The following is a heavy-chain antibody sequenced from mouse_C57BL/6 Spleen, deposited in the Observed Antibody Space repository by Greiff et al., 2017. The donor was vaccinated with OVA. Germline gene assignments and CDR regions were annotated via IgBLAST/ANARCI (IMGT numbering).Heavy chain of an antibody. CDR3: AKGGGSSYDY. CDR2: IDPSDSYT. J-gene: IGHJ2*01. CDR1: GYTFTSYW. Sequence: QVHVKQSGAELVKPGASVKLSCKASGYTFTSYWMQWVKQRPGQGLEWIGEIDPSDSYTNYNQKFKGKATLTVDTSSSTAYMQLSSLTSEDSAVYYCAKGGGSSYDYWGQGTTLTVSS. D-gene: IGHD1-1*01. V-gene: IGHV1-50*01.